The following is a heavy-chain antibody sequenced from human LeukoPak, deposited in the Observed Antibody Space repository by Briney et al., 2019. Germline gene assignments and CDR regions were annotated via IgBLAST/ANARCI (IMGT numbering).Heavy chain of an antibody. V-gene: IGHV6-1*01. CDR3: ARRLTQYDCFDP. D-gene: IGHD2-2*01. J-gene: IGHJ5*02. CDR2: TYYRSKWYS. CDR1: GDSVSTNSAA. Sequence: SQTLSLTCVISGDSVSTNSAAWNWIRQSPSGGLEWLGRTYYRSKWYSDYAVSVKSRVSINPDTSNNQLSLQLKSVTPEDTAVYYCARRLTQYDCFDPWGQGILVTVSS.